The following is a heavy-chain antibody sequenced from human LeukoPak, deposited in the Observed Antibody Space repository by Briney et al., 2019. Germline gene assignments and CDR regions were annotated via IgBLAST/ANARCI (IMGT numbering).Heavy chain of an antibody. CDR3: ARPLYCSSTSCYEGPDYYYGMDV. CDR1: GFTFSSYG. D-gene: IGHD2-2*01. V-gene: IGHV3-33*01. Sequence: PGGSLRLSCAASGFTFSSYGMHWVRQAPGKGLEWVAVIWYDGSNKYHADSVKGRFTISRDNSKNTLYLQMNSLRAEDTAVYYCARPLYCSSTSCYEGPDYYYGMDVWGQGTTVTVSS. J-gene: IGHJ6*02. CDR2: IWYDGSNK.